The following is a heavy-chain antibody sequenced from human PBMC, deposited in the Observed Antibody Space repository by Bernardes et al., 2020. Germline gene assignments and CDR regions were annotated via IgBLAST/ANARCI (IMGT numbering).Heavy chain of an antibody. Sequence: GSLRLSFKASGFTFSTSWMHWVRQTQGEGLVWVSRLNGAGTSTNYADSVKGRFTIFRDNAKNTLFLQMSSLRAEDSGVYYCAVSSSGKMDSWGQGTLVTVSS. V-gene: IGHV3-74*01. J-gene: IGHJ5*01. CDR2: LNGAGTST. D-gene: IGHD3-10*01. CDR3: AVSSSGKMDS. CDR1: GFTFSTSW.